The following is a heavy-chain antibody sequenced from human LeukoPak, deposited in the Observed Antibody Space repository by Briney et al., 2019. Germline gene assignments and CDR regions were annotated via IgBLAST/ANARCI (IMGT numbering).Heavy chain of an antibody. V-gene: IGHV4-61*02. CDR1: GGSISSGSYY. J-gene: IGHJ3*02. CDR3: ARVRDCSGGSCYARRIQLWYNAFDI. Sequence: SETLSLTCTVSGGSISSGSYYWSWIRQPAGKGLEWIGRIYTSGSTNYNPSLKSRVTISVDTSKNQFSLKLSSVTAADTAVYYCARVRDCSGGSCYARRIQLWYNAFDIWGQGTMVTVSS. D-gene: IGHD2-15*01. CDR2: IYTSGST.